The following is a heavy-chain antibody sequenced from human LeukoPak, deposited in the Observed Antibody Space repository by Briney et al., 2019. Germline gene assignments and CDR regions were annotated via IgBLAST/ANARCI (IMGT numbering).Heavy chain of an antibody. CDR1: GFTFSSYG. CDR2: ISSSSSTI. CDR3: AREGQTYFGSNGYYRIDAFDI. V-gene: IGHV3-48*04. D-gene: IGHD3-22*01. Sequence: PGGSLRLSCAASGFTFSSYGMTWVRQAPGKGLEWVSYISSSSSTIYYADSVKGRFTISRDNAKNSLYLQMNSLRAEDTAVYYCAREGQTYFGSNGYYRIDAFDIWGQGTMVTVSS. J-gene: IGHJ3*02.